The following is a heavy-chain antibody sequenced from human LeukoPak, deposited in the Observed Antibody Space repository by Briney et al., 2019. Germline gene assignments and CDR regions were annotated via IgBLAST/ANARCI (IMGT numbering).Heavy chain of an antibody. V-gene: IGHV3-30-3*01. J-gene: IGHJ4*02. Sequence: GGSLRLPCAASGFTFSSYAMHWVRQAPGKGLEWVAVISYDGSNKYYADSVKGRFTISRDNSKNTLYLQMNSLRAEDTAVYYCAQRIAVAGTGFDYWGQGTLVTVSS. D-gene: IGHD6-19*01. CDR2: ISYDGSNK. CDR1: GFTFSSYA. CDR3: AQRIAVAGTGFDY.